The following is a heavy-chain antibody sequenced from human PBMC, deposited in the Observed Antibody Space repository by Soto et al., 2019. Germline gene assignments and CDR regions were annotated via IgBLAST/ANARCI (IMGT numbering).Heavy chain of an antibody. CDR2: IYYSGST. J-gene: IGHJ6*02. CDR1: GGSISSSSYY. Sequence: QLQLQESGPGLVKPSETLSLTCTVSGGSISSSSYYWGWIRQPPGKGLEWIGSIYYSGSTYYNPSLKSRVTISVDTSKNQFSLKLSSVTAADTAVYYCARLLGQLNYGMDVWGQGTTVTVSS. V-gene: IGHV4-39*01. CDR3: ARLLGQLNYGMDV. D-gene: IGHD7-27*01.